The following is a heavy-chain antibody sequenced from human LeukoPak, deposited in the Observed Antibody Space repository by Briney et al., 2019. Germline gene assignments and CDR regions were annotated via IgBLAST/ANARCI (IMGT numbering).Heavy chain of an antibody. Sequence: PGRSLRLSCAASGFTFSSYAMHWVRQAPGEGLEWVAVISYYGNNKYYADSVKGRFTISRDNSKNTLYLQMNSLRPEDTAVYYCAISQLAYCGGDCYSDAFDIWGQGTMVTVSS. J-gene: IGHJ3*02. D-gene: IGHD2-21*02. CDR3: AISQLAYCGGDCYSDAFDI. CDR1: GFTFSSYA. V-gene: IGHV3-30*04. CDR2: ISYYGNNK.